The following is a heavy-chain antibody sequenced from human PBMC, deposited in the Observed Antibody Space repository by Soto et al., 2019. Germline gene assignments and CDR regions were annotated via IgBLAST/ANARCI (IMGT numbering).Heavy chain of an antibody. V-gene: IGHV3-11*01. CDR3: ASGRDYDFRSNT. CDR1: GFTFSDYY. Sequence: GGSLRLSCAASGFTFSDYYMSWIRQAPGKGLEWVSCISSSGSTIYYADSVKGRFTISRDNAKNSLYLQMNSLRAEDTAVYYCASGRDYDFRSNTWGQGTLVTVSS. J-gene: IGHJ5*02. CDR2: ISSSGSTI. D-gene: IGHD3-3*01.